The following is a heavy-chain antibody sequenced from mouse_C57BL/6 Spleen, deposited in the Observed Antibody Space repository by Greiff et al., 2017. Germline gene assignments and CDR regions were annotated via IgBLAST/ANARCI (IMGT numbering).Heavy chain of an antibody. CDR2: IDPSDSYT. CDR1: GYTFTSYW. CDR3: ARDYGSSPHYYAMDY. Sequence: QVHVKQPGAELVMPGASVKLSCKASGYTFTSYWMHWVKQRPGQGLEWIGEIDPSDSYTNYNQKFKGKSTLTVDKSSSTAYMQLSSLTSEDSAVYYCARDYGSSPHYYAMDYWGQGTSVTVSS. V-gene: IGHV1-69*01. D-gene: IGHD1-1*01. J-gene: IGHJ4*01.